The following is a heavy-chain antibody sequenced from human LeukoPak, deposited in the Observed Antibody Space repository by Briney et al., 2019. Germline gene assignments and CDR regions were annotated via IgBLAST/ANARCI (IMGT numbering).Heavy chain of an antibody. CDR1: GFTFSSYA. CDR2: ISGSGDST. Sequence: PGGSLRLSCAASGFTFSSYAMSWVRQAPGKGLEWVSAISGSGDSTYYADSVKGRFTISRDNSKNTLYLQMNSLRAEDTAVYYCAKSSGYYDFWSGYYTPLDCWGQGTLVTVSS. CDR3: AKSSGYYDFWSGYYTPLDC. J-gene: IGHJ4*02. D-gene: IGHD3-3*01. V-gene: IGHV3-23*01.